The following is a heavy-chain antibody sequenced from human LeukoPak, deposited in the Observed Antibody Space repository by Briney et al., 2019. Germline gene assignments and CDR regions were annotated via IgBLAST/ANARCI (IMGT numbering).Heavy chain of an antibody. CDR3: ARDDEVSTGEWLVLVY. J-gene: IGHJ4*02. V-gene: IGHV1-69*05. Sequence: SVKVSCKASGGTFSSYAISWVRQAPGRGLEWMGGIIPIFGTANYAQKLQGRVTMTTDTSTSTAYMELRSLRSDDTAVYYCARDDEVSTGEWLVLVYWGQGTLVTVSS. D-gene: IGHD6-19*01. CDR2: IIPIFGTA. CDR1: GGTFSSYA.